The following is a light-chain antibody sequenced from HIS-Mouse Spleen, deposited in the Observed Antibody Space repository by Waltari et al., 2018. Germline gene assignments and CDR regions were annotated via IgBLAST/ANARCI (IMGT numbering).Light chain of an antibody. CDR2: EVS. V-gene: IGLV2-14*01. CDR3: SSYTSSSTPYV. Sequence: QSALTQPASVSGSPGQSITLSCPGPSSDVGGYHYFSWYQQHPGKAPKLMIYEVSNRPSGVSNRFSGSKSGNTASLTISGLQAEDEADYYCSSYTSSSTPYVFGTGTKVTVL. CDR1: SSDVGGYHY. J-gene: IGLJ1*01.